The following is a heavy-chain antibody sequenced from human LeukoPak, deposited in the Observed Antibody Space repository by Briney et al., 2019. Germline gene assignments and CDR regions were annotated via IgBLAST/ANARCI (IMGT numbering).Heavy chain of an antibody. J-gene: IGHJ4*02. CDR3: AKDQLGGIAVAGTKDDY. CDR2: ISGSGGST. V-gene: IGHV3-23*01. Sequence: GGSLRLSCAASGFTFSSYAMSWVRQAPGKGLEWVSAISGSGGSTCYADSVKGRFTISRDNSKNTLYLQMNSLRAEDTAVYYCAKDQLGGIAVAGTKDDYWGQGTLVTVSS. CDR1: GFTFSSYA. D-gene: IGHD6-19*01.